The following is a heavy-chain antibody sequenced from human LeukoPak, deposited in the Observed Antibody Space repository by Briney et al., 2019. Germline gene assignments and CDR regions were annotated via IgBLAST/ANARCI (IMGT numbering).Heavy chain of an antibody. CDR1: GFTFSSYG. V-gene: IGHV3-30*18. D-gene: IGHD4-23*01. CDR3: AKDLRSTVPTPRGAFDI. J-gene: IGHJ3*02. Sequence: PGGSLRLSCAASGFTFSSYGMHWVRQAPGKGLEWVAVISYDGSNKYYADSVKGRFTISRDNSKNTLYLQMNSLRAEDTAVYYCAKDLRSTVPTPRGAFDIWGQWTMVTVSS. CDR2: ISYDGSNK.